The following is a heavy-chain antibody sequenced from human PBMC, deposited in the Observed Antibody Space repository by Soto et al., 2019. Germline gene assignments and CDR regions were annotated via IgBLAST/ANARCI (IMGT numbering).Heavy chain of an antibody. CDR3: TRDRLSGLWFGAPPNWFDP. Sequence: GGSLRLSCTASGFTFGDYAMSWFRQAPGKGLEWVGFIRSKAYGGTTEYAASVKGRFTISRDDSKSIAYLQMNSLKTEDTAVYYCTRDRLSGLWFGAPPNWFDPWGQGTLVTVSS. V-gene: IGHV3-49*03. CDR2: IRSKAYGGTT. CDR1: GFTFGDYA. J-gene: IGHJ5*02. D-gene: IGHD3-10*01.